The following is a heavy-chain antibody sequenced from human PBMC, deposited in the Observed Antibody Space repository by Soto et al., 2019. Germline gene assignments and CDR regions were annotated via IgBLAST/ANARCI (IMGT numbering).Heavy chain of an antibody. CDR3: ARQKYYYDSSGYLVIWFDP. V-gene: IGHV4-30-4*01. Sequence: SETMSLTCTVSGGSISSGVYYWSWIRQPPGKGLEWIGYIYYSGSTYYNPSLKSRVTISVDTSKNQFSLKLSSVTAADTAVYYCARQKYYYDSSGYLVIWFDPWGQGTLVTAPQ. D-gene: IGHD3-22*01. CDR1: GGSISSGVYY. J-gene: IGHJ5*02. CDR2: IYYSGST.